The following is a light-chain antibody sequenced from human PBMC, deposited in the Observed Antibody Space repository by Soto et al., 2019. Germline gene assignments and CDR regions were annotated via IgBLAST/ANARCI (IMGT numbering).Light chain of an antibody. V-gene: IGLV2-14*01. Sequence: QSALTQPASVSGSPGQSITISRTGTSSDIGGYNYVSWYQQHPGKAPKLMIYEVVNRPSGLSYRFSGSKSGNTASLTISGLQAEDEADYYCSSYTSSSTVVFGGGTKLTVL. CDR2: EVV. J-gene: IGLJ2*01. CDR3: SSYTSSSTVV. CDR1: SSDIGGYNY.